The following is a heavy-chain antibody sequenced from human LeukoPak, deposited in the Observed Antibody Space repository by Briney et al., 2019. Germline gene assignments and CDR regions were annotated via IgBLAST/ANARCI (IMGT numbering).Heavy chain of an antibody. CDR1: GNYW. CDR2: INSDGSWT. CDR3: AREEHDYVWGSYRYYYYYGIDV. J-gene: IGHJ6*02. V-gene: IGHV3-74*01. Sequence: GGSLRLSCAASGNYWMHWVRQVPGKGLVWVSHINSDGSWTSYADSVKGRFTISKDNAKNTLYLQMDSLRAEDTALYYCAREEHDYVWGSYRYYYYYGIDVWGQGTTVTVSS. D-gene: IGHD3-16*02.